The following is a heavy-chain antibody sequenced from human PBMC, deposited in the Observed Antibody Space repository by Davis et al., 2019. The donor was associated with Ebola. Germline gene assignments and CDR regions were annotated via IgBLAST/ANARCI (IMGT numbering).Heavy chain of an antibody. CDR2: IYYSGST. V-gene: IGHV4-59*12. Sequence: SETLSLTCTVSGGSISSYYWSWIRQPPGKGLEWIGYIYYSGSTNYNPSLKSRVTISVDTSKNQFSLKLNSVTAADTALYYCARTPQYTSYGSYFDYWGQGALVTVSS. CDR1: GGSISSYY. CDR3: ARTPQYTSYGSYFDY. D-gene: IGHD1-26*01. J-gene: IGHJ4*02.